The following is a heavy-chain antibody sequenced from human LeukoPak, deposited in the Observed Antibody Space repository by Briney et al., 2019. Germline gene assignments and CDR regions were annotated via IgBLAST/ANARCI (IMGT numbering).Heavy chain of an antibody. CDR1: GYTFTDYY. D-gene: IGHD3-9*01. CDR2: MNPKIYGT. CDR3: ARDSSRRPQKYDIATSFSTEN. J-gene: IGHJ4*02. Sequence: GASVKVSCKTSGYTFTDYYIHWVRQAPGQGLESMGWMNPKIYGTNYAPRFQGRVSMNSDTSITTASMQLRRVTSDDTAVYYCARDSSRRPQKYDIATSFSTENWGQGTVVAVSS. V-gene: IGHV1-2*02.